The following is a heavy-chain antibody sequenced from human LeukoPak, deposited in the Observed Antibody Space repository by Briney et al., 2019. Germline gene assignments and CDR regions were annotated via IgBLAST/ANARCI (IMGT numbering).Heavy chain of an antibody. CDR2: IRASGGST. CDR3: AKLPGIAAAGESYFQH. J-gene: IGHJ1*01. V-gene: IGHV3-23*01. D-gene: IGHD6-13*01. Sequence: GGSLRLSCAAPGFTFSSYAMNWVRQAPGKGLEWVSAIRASGGSTYYADSVKGRFTISRDNAKNSLYLQMNSLRAEDTAVYYCAKLPGIAAAGESYFQHWGQGTLVTVSS. CDR1: GFTFSSYA.